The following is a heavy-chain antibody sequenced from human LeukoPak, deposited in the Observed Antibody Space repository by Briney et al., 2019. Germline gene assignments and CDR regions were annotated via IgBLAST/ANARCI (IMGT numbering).Heavy chain of an antibody. D-gene: IGHD2/OR15-2a*01. Sequence: PGGSLRLSCAASGFTFYTYAMSWARQAPGKGLEWVSAISGGGSSTNYEDSVKGRFTISRDNSKNTLDLQMNSLRVEDTAVYYCARARESRYLDYWGQGTLVTVSS. V-gene: IGHV3-23*01. J-gene: IGHJ4*02. CDR1: GFTFYTYA. CDR3: ARARESRYLDY. CDR2: ISGGGSST.